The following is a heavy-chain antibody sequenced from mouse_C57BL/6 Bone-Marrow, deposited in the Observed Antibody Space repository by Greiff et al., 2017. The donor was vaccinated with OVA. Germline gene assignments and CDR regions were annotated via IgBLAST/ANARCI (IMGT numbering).Heavy chain of an antibody. J-gene: IGHJ4*01. CDR3: ALEGDSADAMDY. CDR2: IFPGSGST. D-gene: IGHD2-10*02. Sequence: QVQLQQPGAELMKPGASVKLSCKATGYTFTGYWIEWVKQRPGHGLEWIGVIFPGSGSTNYNEKFKGKATLTVDKSSNTAYMQLSSLTTEDSAVYYCALEGDSADAMDYGGRGTATTVSA. V-gene: IGHV1-9*01. CDR1: GYTFTGYW.